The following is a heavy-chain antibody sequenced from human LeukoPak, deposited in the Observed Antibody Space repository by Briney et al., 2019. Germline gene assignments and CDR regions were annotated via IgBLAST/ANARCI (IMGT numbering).Heavy chain of an antibody. CDR2: IWYDGSNK. J-gene: IGHJ4*02. Sequence: PGGSLRLSCAASGFTFSSYGMHWVRQAPGKGLEWVAVIWYDGSNKYYADSVKGRFTISRDNSKNTLYLQMNSLGAEDTAVYYCAKDRAHYSSGWRGFFDYWGQGTLVTVSS. V-gene: IGHV3-33*06. D-gene: IGHD6-19*01. CDR3: AKDRAHYSSGWRGFFDY. CDR1: GFTFSSYG.